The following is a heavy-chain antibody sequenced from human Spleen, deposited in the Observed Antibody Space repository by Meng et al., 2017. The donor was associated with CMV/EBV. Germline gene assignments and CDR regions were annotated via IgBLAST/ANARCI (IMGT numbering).Heavy chain of an antibody. Sequence: GGSLRLSCAASGFTFSSYAMSWVRQAPGNGLEWVSAISGGGGSTYYADSVKGRFTISRDNSKNTLYLQMNSLRAEDTAVYYCARSISSSSRGFDYWGQGTLVTVSS. CDR3: ARSISSSSRGFDY. J-gene: IGHJ4*02. CDR1: GFTFSSYA. V-gene: IGHV3-23*01. D-gene: IGHD6-13*01. CDR2: ISGGGGST.